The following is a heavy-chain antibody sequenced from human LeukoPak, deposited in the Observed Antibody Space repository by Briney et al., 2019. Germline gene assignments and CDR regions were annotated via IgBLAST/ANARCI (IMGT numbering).Heavy chain of an antibody. CDR2: INQDGSEK. CDR1: GFTFSSYW. Sequence: GGSLRLSCAASGFTFSSYWMSWVRQAPGKGLEWVANINQDGSEKYYVDSVRGRFTISRDDATLYLQLNSLRAEDTALYYCARVYGSGQGYWDQGTLVTVSS. J-gene: IGHJ4*02. D-gene: IGHD3-10*01. V-gene: IGHV3-7*04. CDR3: ARVYGSGQGY.